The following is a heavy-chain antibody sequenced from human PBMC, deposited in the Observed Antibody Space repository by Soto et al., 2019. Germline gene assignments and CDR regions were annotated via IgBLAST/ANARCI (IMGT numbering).Heavy chain of an antibody. CDR3: TIGAGWTTEY. CDR1: AVSLRSNY. CDR2: IHYSENT. J-gene: IGHJ1*01. Sequence: QVQLQESGPGLVRPSETLSLTCTVSAVSLRSNYWNWMLQAPGKGLEWIGLIHYSENTNYKPSLQRRVTISLDTSKNQFSLDLSSVPAADTAVYYGTIGAGWTTEYWSQGTLVTVSS. V-gene: IGHV4-59*01. D-gene: IGHD6-19*01.